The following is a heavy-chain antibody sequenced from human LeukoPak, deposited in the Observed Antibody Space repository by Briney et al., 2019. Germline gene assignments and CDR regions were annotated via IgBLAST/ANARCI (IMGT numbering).Heavy chain of an antibody. J-gene: IGHJ6*03. CDR3: AKDLIAARRVTSDYMDV. CDR1: GFTFSSYA. CDR2: ISGSGGST. Sequence: GGSLSLSCAASGFTFSSYAMSWVRQAPGKGLEWVSAISGSGGSTYYADSVKGRFTISRDNSKNTLYLQMNSLRAEDTAVYYCAKDLIAARRVTSDYMDVWGKGTTVTVSS. D-gene: IGHD6-6*01. V-gene: IGHV3-23*01.